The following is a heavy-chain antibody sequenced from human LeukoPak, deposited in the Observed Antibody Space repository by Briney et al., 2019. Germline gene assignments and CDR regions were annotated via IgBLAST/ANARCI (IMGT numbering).Heavy chain of an antibody. V-gene: IGHV1-69*13. Sequence: SEKVSCKASGGTFSSYAISWVRQAPGQGLEWMGGIIPIFGTANYAQKFQGRVTITADESTSTAYMELSSLRSEDTAVYYCARSYYYGSGSYYCDAFDIWGQGTMVTVSS. CDR2: IIPIFGTA. CDR1: GGTFSSYA. CDR3: ARSYYYGSGSYYCDAFDI. J-gene: IGHJ3*02. D-gene: IGHD3-10*01.